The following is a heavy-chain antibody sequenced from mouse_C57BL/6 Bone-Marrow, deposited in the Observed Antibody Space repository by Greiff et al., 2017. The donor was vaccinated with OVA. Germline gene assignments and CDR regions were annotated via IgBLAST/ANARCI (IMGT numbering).Heavy chain of an antibody. CDR2: IYPSDIET. J-gene: IGHJ4*01. V-gene: IGHV1-61*01. CDR3: ARGPSYAMDY. CDR1: GYTFTSYW. Sequence: QVQLQQSGAELVRPGSSVQLSCKASGYTFTSYWMDWVKQRPGQGLEWIGNIYPSDIETHYNQKFKDQATLTVDKSSSTAYMQLSSLTSEDSAVYYCARGPSYAMDYWGQGTSVTVSS.